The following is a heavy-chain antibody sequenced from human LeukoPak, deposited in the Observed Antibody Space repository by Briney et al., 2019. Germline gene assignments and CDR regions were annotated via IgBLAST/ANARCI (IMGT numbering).Heavy chain of an antibody. CDR3: ARGRNNWLLSYYFDY. Sequence: SETLSLTCTVSGGSISSYYWSWIRQPPGKGLEWIGYIYYSGSTNYNPSLKSRVTISVDTSKNQFSLKLSSVTAADTAVYYCARGRNNWLLSYYFDYWGQGTLVTVFS. J-gene: IGHJ4*02. CDR1: GGSISSYY. D-gene: IGHD3-9*01. V-gene: IGHV4-59*12. CDR2: IYYSGST.